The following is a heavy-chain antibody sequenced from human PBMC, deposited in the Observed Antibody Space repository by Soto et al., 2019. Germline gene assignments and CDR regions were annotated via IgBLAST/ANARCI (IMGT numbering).Heavy chain of an antibody. CDR3: AGDQGPNYMAV. CDR2: ISGRDSKI. Sequence: QVQLVESGGGLVKPGGSLRLSCAASGFTFSDSFMSWSRQTPGKGLEWLSYISGRDSKIYYADSVRGRFTISRDNAKNSVYLQMNSLRAEDTAVYYCAGDQGPNYMAVWGKGTTVTVS. J-gene: IGHJ6*03. V-gene: IGHV3-11*01. CDR1: GFTFSDSF.